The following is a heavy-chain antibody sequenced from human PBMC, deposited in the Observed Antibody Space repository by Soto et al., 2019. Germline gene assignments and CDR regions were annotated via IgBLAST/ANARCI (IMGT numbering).Heavy chain of an antibody. V-gene: IGHV4-34*01. J-gene: IGHJ5*02. CDR2: INHSGST. CDR3: ASPQGWYSPRLGDWFDP. Sequence: QVQLQQWGAGLLKPSETLSLTCAVYGGSFSGYYWSWIRQPPGKGLEWIGEINHSGSTNYNPSLKSRVTISVDTSKNQFSLKPSSVTAADTAVYYCASPQGWYSPRLGDWFDPWGQGTLVTVSS. CDR1: GGSFSGYY. D-gene: IGHD6-19*01.